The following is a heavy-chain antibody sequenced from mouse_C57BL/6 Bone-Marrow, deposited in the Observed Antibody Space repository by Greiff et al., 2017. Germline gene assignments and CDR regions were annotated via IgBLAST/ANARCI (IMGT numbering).Heavy chain of an antibody. CDR3: ADSSGYVD. CDR2: IYPGDGDT. CDR1: GYAFSSSW. V-gene: IGHV1-82*01. Sequence: VQLQQSGPELVKPGASVKIYCKASGYAFSSSWMNWVKQRPGKGLEWIGRIYPGDGDTNYNGKFKGKATLTADTSSSTAYMQLSSLTSEDSAVYFCADSSGYVDWGQGTLVTVSA. D-gene: IGHD3-2*02. J-gene: IGHJ3*01.